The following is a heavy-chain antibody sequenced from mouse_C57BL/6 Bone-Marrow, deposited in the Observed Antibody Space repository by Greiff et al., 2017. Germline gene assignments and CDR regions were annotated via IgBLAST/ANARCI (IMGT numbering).Heavy chain of an antibody. J-gene: IGHJ2*01. CDR2: INPGSGGT. CDR3: ARGGGYYPLFDY. V-gene: IGHV1-54*01. CDR1: GYAFTNYL. D-gene: IGHD2-3*01. Sequence: QVQLQQSGAELVRPGTSVKVSCKASGYAFTNYLIEWVKQRPGQGLEWIGVINPGSGGTNYNEKFKGKATLTADKSSSTAYMQLSSLTSEDSAVYFGARGGGYYPLFDYWGQGTTLTVSS.